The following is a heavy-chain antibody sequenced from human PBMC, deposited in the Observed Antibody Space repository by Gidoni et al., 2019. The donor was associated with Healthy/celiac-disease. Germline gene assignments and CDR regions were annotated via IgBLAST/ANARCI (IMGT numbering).Heavy chain of an antibody. Sequence: QVQLVQSGAEVQTPGASVKVSCKVSGYTLTELSMHWVRQAPGKGLEWMGGFDPEDGETIYAQKFQGRVTMTEDTSTDTAYMELSSLRSEDTAVYYCATVHESYYYYGMDVWGQGTTVTVSS. CDR3: ATVHESYYYYGMDV. J-gene: IGHJ6*02. V-gene: IGHV1-24*01. CDR1: GYTLTELS. CDR2: FDPEDGET.